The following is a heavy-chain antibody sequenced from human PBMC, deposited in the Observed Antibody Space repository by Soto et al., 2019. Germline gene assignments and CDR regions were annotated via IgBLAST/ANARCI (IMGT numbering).Heavy chain of an antibody. V-gene: IGHV4-39*01. CDR1: GGSIYRSGYY. CDR2: IDYNGVT. D-gene: IGHD2-15*01. Sequence: PSETLSLTCTVSGGSIYRSGYYWGWIRQPPGRGLERIGNIDYNGVTYSNPSLKSRVTISRDTSKNQFSLKLTSVTAADTALYYCGKVLVGATGHTDSDSWGPGTLVTVS. CDR3: GKVLVGATGHTDSDS. J-gene: IGHJ4*02.